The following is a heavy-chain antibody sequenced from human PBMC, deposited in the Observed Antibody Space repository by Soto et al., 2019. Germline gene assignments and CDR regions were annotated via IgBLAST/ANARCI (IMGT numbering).Heavy chain of an antibody. J-gene: IGHJ6*02. V-gene: IGHV1-18*01. CDR1: GYTFTSYG. D-gene: IGHD3-3*01. CDR2: ISAYNGNT. CDR3: ARYDFWSGYLDYYYGMDI. Sequence: ASVKVSCKASGYTFTSYGISWVRQAPGQGLEWMGWISAYNGNTNYAQKLQGRVTMTTDTSTSTAYMELRSLRSDDTAVYYCARYDFWSGYLDYYYGMDIWGQGTTVTVSS.